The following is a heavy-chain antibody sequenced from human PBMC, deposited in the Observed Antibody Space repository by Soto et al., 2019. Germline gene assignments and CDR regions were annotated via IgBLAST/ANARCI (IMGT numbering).Heavy chain of an antibody. CDR1: GFTFDDYA. CDR3: AKDNYGYYGSGSYGF. CDR2: ISWNSGSI. J-gene: IGHJ4*02. V-gene: IGHV3-9*01. Sequence: SLRLSCAASGFTFDDYAMHWVRQAPGKGLEWVSGISWNSGSIGYADSVKGRFTISRDNAKNSLYLQMNSLRAEDTALYYCAKDNYGYYGSGSYGFWGQGTLVTVSS. D-gene: IGHD3-10*01.